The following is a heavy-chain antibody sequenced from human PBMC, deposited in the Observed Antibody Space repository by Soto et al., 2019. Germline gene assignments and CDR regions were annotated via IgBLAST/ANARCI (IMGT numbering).Heavy chain of an antibody. CDR1: GFTFSSYG. Sequence: ESGGGVVQPGRSLRLSCAASGFTFSSYGMHWVRQAPGKGLEWVAVISYDGSNKYYADSVKGRFTISRDNSKNTLYLQMNSLRAEDTAVYYCAKDPTLGYSYVGYFDYWGQGTLVTVSS. D-gene: IGHD5-18*01. CDR2: ISYDGSNK. J-gene: IGHJ4*02. CDR3: AKDPTLGYSYVGYFDY. V-gene: IGHV3-30*18.